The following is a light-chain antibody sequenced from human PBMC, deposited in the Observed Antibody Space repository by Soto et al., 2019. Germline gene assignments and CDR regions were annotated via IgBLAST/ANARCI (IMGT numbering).Light chain of an antibody. V-gene: IGLV2-14*01. CDR3: NSYTNSSAVV. J-gene: IGLJ2*01. CDR2: DVS. CDR1: SSDVGGHNS. Sequence: QSVLTQPASVSGSPGQSITISCTGTSSDVGGHNSVSWYRQDPGKAPKLMIYDVSNWPSGVSDRFSGSKSGNTASLTISGLQAEDEADYYCNSYTNSSAVVFGGGTKVTVL.